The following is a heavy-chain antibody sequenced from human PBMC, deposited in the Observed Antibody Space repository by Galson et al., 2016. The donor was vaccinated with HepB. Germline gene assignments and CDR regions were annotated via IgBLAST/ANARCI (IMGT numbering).Heavy chain of an antibody. CDR2: IYYSGST. D-gene: IGHD3-10*01. CDR3: ARKNLGSGLGGRWYFDL. J-gene: IGHJ2*01. V-gene: IGHV4-31*03. Sequence: LSLTCIVSGDSISSGGSHWIWIRQHPGKGLEWIGFIYYSGSTYYNPSLKSRVTISVDTSKNQFSLKLSSVTAADTAVYYCARKNLGSGLGGRWYFDLWGRGSLVSVSS. CDR1: GDSISSGGSH.